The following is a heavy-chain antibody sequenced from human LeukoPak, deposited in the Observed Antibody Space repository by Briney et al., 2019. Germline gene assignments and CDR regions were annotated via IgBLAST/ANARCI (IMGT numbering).Heavy chain of an antibody. D-gene: IGHD5-24*01. J-gene: IGHJ4*02. Sequence: SETLSLTCTVSGASISGSSYYWSWIRQPPGQGLEWIGTIHSSGNTHYNPSLKSRVTISVDTSKNQFSLKLSSVTAADTAVYYCARPAGWLPRYYFEYWGQGTLVTVSS. CDR1: GASISGSSYY. CDR2: IHSSGNT. CDR3: ARPAGWLPRYYFEY. V-gene: IGHV4-39*01.